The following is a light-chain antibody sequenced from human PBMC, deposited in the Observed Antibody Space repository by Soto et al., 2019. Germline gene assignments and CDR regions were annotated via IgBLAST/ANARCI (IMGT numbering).Light chain of an antibody. CDR1: QGISSY. CDR2: AAS. V-gene: IGKV1-8*01. J-gene: IGKJ1*01. CDR3: QQYYNYPPS. Sequence: AIRMTQSPSSLSASTGDRVTITCRASQGISSYLAWYQQKPGKAPKLLIYAASTLQSGVPSRFSVSGSWTDFTLTISCLQSEDFATYYCQQYYNYPPSFGQGTKVEIK.